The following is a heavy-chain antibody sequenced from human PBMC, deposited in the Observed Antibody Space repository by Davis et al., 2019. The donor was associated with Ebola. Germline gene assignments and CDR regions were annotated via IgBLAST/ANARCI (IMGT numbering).Heavy chain of an antibody. J-gene: IGHJ4*02. CDR2: ISAYNGNT. CDR3: ARAADITMIVVAFDY. CDR1: GYTFTSYG. Sequence: ASVKVSCKASGYTFTSYGISWVRQAPGQGLEWMGWISAYNGNTNYAQKLQGRVTMTTDTSTSTAYMELRSLRSEDTAVYYCARAADITMIVVAFDYWGQGTLVTVSS. V-gene: IGHV1-18*04. D-gene: IGHD3-22*01.